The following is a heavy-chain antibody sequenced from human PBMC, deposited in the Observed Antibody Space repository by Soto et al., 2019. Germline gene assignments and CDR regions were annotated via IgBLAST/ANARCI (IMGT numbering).Heavy chain of an antibody. CDR2: ISGSSGST. CDR1: GFTFSSYA. CDR3: AKDMTGSSSSSFDY. J-gene: IGHJ4*02. V-gene: IGHV3-23*01. Sequence: GGSLRLSCAASGFTFSSYAMSWVRQAPGKGLGWVSVISGSSGSTGYADSVQGRFTISRDNAKNSLYLQMNSLRAEDTALYYCAKDMTGSSSSSFDYWGQGTLVTVSS. D-gene: IGHD6-6*01.